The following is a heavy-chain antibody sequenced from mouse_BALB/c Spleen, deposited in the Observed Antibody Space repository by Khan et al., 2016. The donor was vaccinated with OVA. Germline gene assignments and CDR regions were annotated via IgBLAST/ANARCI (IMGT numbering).Heavy chain of an antibody. J-gene: IGHJ3*01. CDR2: IFPGSGTP. CDR3: ARGVYSVFAY. CDR1: GYTFTDYV. V-gene: IGHV1-77*01. D-gene: IGHD3-1*01. Sequence: QMQLEESGPELVKPGASLKVSCKASGYTFTDYVIGWVRQRTSQGLEWIGDIFPGSGTPYYNENFTDKATLTADKSSTTAYMQLSSLTSEDSAVDFCARGVYSVFAYWGQGTLVTVSA.